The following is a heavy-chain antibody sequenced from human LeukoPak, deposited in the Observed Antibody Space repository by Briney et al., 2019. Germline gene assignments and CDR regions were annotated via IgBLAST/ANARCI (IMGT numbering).Heavy chain of an antibody. V-gene: IGHV1-18*01. Sequence: WASVKLSSKASGYTFRSYGISWVRKAPGQGLEWMLWISGYNGYTHYAQKFQGRVTITTDTSTTTAYMELRILRSHNTAGYSSPRDGRHRYYYDSSGFYGSWFDPWGQGTLVTVSS. CDR2: ISGYNGYT. CDR3: PRDGRHRYYYDSSGFYGSWFDP. D-gene: IGHD3-22*01. CDR1: GYTFRSYG. J-gene: IGHJ5*02.